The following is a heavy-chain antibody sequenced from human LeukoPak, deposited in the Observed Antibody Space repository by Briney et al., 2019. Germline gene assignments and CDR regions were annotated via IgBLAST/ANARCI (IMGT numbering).Heavy chain of an antibody. D-gene: IGHD6-19*01. CDR1: GGSIRSSYYY. J-gene: IGHJ4*02. Sequence: PSETLSLTCTVSGGSIRSSYYYWGWIRQPPGKGLEWIGSIYDSGSTYYNPSLKSRVTISVDKSKNQFSLKLSSVTAADTAVYYCARASEDSSGWYDRSDYWGQGTLVTVSS. CDR2: IYDSGST. V-gene: IGHV4-39*07. CDR3: ARASEDSSGWYDRSDY.